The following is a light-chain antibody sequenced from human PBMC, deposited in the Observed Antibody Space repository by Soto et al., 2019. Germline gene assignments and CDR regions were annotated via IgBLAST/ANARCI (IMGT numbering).Light chain of an antibody. CDR1: QGISRA. J-gene: IGKJ4*01. CDR2: AAS. V-gene: IGKV1-9*01. CDR3: QQLKRFPLS. Sequence: IQLTQSPSSLSASVGDRVTITCRASQGISRALAWYQQQPGKAPKLLIYAASTLQSGVPSRFSGSGSGIDFTLAISSLQPEDFASYYCQQLKRFPLSFGGGTKVEIK.